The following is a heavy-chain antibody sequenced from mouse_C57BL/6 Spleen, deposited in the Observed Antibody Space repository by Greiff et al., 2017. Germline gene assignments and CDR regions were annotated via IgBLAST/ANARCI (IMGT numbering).Heavy chain of an antibody. Sequence: VKLVESGAELVRPGASVTLSCKASGYTFTDYEMHWVKQTPVHGLEWIGAIDPETGGTAYNQKFKGKAILTADKSSSTAYMELRSLTSEDSAVYYCTRLGLRYYYAMDYWGQGTSVTVSS. CDR3: TRLGLRYYYAMDY. V-gene: IGHV1-15*01. J-gene: IGHJ4*01. D-gene: IGHD2-4*01. CDR1: GYTFTDYE. CDR2: IDPETGGT.